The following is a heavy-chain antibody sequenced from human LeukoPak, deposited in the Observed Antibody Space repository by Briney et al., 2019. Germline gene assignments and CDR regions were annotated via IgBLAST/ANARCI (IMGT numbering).Heavy chain of an antibody. V-gene: IGHV3-30*04. CDR1: GFTFSSYA. D-gene: IGHD6-19*01. J-gene: IGHJ4*02. CDR3: ARGYSSGWTTDY. Sequence: GGSLRLSCAASGFTFSSYAMHWVRQAPGKGLEWVAVISYDGSNKYYADSVKGRFTISRDNSKNTLYLQMNSLRAEDTAVYYCARGYSSGWTTDYWGQGTLVTVSS. CDR2: ISYDGSNK.